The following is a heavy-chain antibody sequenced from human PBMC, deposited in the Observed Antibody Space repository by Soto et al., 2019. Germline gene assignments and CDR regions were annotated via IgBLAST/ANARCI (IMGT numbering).Heavy chain of an antibody. Sequence: ASVKVSCKASGYTFTSYGISWVRQAPGQGLEWMGWISAYNGNTNYAQKLQGRVTMTTDTSTSTAYMELSSLRSEDTAVYYCAANSRQQLVLDYWGQGTLVTVSS. J-gene: IGHJ4*02. V-gene: IGHV1-18*01. CDR2: ISAYNGNT. CDR3: AANSRQQLVLDY. CDR1: GYTFTSYG. D-gene: IGHD6-13*01.